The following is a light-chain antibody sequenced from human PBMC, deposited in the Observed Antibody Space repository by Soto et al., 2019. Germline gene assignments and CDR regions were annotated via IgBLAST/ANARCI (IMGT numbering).Light chain of an antibody. CDR1: SSDVGGYNY. CDR2: DVS. Sequence: QSALTQPPSASGSPGQSVTISCTGTSSDVGGYNYVSWYQQHPGKAPKLLIHDVSKRPSGVPDRFSGSKSGNAASLPVSGLQAEDEADYYCGSYAGSKGVVFGGGTKLTVL. J-gene: IGLJ2*01. V-gene: IGLV2-8*01. CDR3: GSYAGSKGVV.